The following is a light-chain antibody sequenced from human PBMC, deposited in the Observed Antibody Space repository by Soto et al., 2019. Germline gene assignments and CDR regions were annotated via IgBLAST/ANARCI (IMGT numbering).Light chain of an antibody. CDR1: SSDIGSYNY. J-gene: IGLJ3*02. CDR2: DAA. CDR3: SSYTNTLGV. V-gene: IGLV2-14*03. Sequence: QSAPTQPASVSGSPGQSITISCTATSSDIGSYNYVSWYQQHPGKAPKLIIYDAANRPSGVSDRFSGSKSGNTASLTISGLQAEDEADYYCSSYTNTLGVFGGGTKLTVL.